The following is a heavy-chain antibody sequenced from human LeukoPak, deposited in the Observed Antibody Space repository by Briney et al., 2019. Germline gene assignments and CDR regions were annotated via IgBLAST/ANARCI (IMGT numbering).Heavy chain of an antibody. D-gene: IGHD2-2*01. CDR2: INPNSGGT. V-gene: IGHV1-2*06. J-gene: IGHJ4*02. CDR3: ARRRKYCNSTSCYSADGFDY. Sequence: GASVKVSCKASGYTFTGYYMHWVRQAPGQGLEWMGRINPNSGGTNYAQKFQGRVTMTRDTSISTAYMELSRLRSDDTAVYYCARRRKYCNSTSCYSADGFDYWGQGTLVTVSS. CDR1: GYTFTGYY.